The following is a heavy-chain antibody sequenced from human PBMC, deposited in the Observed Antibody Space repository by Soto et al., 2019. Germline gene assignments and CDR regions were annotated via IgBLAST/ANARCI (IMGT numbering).Heavy chain of an antibody. J-gene: IGHJ4*02. D-gene: IGHD1-26*01. V-gene: IGHV4-4*02. Sequence: QVQLQESGPGLVKPSGTLSLTCTVSGASITTRSDAWWSWVRQPPGKGLEWIGEIYHSGSTNYNPSFKSRVTMSVDKSKNQFSLRLSSVTAADTAVYYCAKMVGATLVDYWGLGTLVTVSS. CDR1: GASITTRSDAW. CDR3: AKMVGATLVDY. CDR2: IYHSGST.